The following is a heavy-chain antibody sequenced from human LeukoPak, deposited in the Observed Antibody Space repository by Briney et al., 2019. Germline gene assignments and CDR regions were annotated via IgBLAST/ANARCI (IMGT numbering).Heavy chain of an antibody. D-gene: IGHD6-19*01. Sequence: PGGSLRLSCAASGFTFSSYALHWVRQAPNKGLEWLAIVSYDGSIKYYADSVKGRFTISRDNSKNTLYLQMHSLRAEDTAVYYCARDHYSSGPYYFDYWGQGTLVTVSS. CDR2: VSYDGSIK. V-gene: IGHV3-30-3*01. J-gene: IGHJ4*02. CDR1: GFTFSSYA. CDR3: ARDHYSSGPYYFDY.